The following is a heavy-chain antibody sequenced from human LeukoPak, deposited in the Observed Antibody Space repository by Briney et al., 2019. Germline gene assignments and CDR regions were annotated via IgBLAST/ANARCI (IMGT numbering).Heavy chain of an antibody. V-gene: IGHV4-39*07. CDR1: GGSISSSSYC. Sequence: SDSLSLACTVAGGSISSSSYCWGWIRQPPGKGLELIGSIYYSGSTYYHPSLKSRVTISVDTTKNQFSLKLSSLTAADTAVYYCARDGTGGSYSGSIWFDPWRQGTLVTVSS. CDR2: IYYSGST. CDR3: ARDGTGGSYSGSIWFDP. D-gene: IGHD1-26*01. J-gene: IGHJ5*02.